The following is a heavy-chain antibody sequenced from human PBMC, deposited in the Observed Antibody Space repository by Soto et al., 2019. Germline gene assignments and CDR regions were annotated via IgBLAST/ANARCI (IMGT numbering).Heavy chain of an antibody. D-gene: IGHD2-15*01. CDR2: IIPIFDTA. CDR1: GFTFSSYA. J-gene: IGHJ6*02. V-gene: IGHV1-69*01. Sequence: VQLVESGGGLVQPGGSLRLSCAASGFTFSSYAISWVRQAPGQGLEWMGGIIPIFDTANYAQKFQGRVTITADESTSTAYMELCSLRSEDTAVYYCARVVNSPVVLVAAINYYYGMDVWGQGTTVTISS. CDR3: ARVVNSPVVLVAAINYYYGMDV.